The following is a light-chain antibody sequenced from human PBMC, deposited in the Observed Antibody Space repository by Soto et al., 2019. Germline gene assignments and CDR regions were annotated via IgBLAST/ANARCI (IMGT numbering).Light chain of an antibody. Sequence: QSALTQPSSVSVSPGQSITISCTGTSSDVGGYNYVSWYQQHPGKATKLMMYDVSHRPSGVSNRFSGSKSGNTASLTISGIQSDDEAAYYCSSYTSSSTVVFGGGTKLTVL. V-gene: IGLV2-14*01. CDR1: SSDVGGYNY. CDR2: DVS. CDR3: SSYTSSSTVV. J-gene: IGLJ2*01.